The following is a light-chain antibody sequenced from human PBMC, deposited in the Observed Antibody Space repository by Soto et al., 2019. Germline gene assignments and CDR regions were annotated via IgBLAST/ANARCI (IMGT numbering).Light chain of an antibody. J-gene: IGKJ4*01. V-gene: IGKV1-5*01. CDR3: QQYYSYPLT. CDR1: QSIGTQ. Sequence: DIQLTQSLSTLAASLGDRVTITCRASQSIGTQLAWYQQKPGMAPKLLTSGAFSLESGVPSRFSGSGSGTEFALTISSLQPDDFATYYCQQYYSYPLTFGGGTKVDIK. CDR2: GAF.